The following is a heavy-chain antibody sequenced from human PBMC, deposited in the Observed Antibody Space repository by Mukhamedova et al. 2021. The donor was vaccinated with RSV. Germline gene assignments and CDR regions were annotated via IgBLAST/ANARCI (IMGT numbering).Heavy chain of an antibody. CDR3: TRDPDKRHYYDRCGSFDY. CDR2: IRSKAYGGTT. V-gene: IGHV3-49*02. Sequence: GLEWVGFIRSKAYGGTTEYAASVKGRFTISRDDSKSIAYLQMNSLKTEDTAVYYCTRDPDKRHYYDRCGSFDYWGQGTLVTVSS. J-gene: IGHJ4*02. D-gene: IGHD3-10*02.